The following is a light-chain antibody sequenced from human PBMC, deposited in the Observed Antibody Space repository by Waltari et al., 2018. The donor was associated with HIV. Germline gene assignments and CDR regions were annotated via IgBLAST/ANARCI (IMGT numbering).Light chain of an antibody. Sequence: VSGSPGQSITISCTGTSSDLGSHNLVSWYQQHPGKAPYLIIYEGTKRPSGISNRFSGSKSGNTASLTISGLQADDEADYFCWSYAGSTPYVLLGGGTKLTVL. CDR1: SSDLGSHNL. V-gene: IGLV2-23*01. CDR3: WSYAGSTPYVL. CDR2: EGT. J-gene: IGLJ2*01.